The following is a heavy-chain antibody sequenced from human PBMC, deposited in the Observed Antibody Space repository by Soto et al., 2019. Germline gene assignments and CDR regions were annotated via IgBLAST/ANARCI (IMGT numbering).Heavy chain of an antibody. CDR1: GFIFSDFA. V-gene: IGHV3-23*01. CDR3: AVSNYHGSGSPYDH. J-gene: IGHJ4*02. Sequence: EVELLDSGGDLGQPGGSLRLSCAASGFIFSDFAMSWVRQAPGKGLEGVSALTPRGFTTYYADYVKGRFTISRDNSKNTLLLQLDNLMVEDTAVYYCAVSNYHGSGSPYDHWGQGTLVTVSS. CDR2: LTPRGFTT. D-gene: IGHD3-10*01.